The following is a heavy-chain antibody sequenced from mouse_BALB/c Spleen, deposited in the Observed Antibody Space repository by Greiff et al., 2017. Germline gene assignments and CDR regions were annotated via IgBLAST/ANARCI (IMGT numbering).Heavy chain of an antibody. D-gene: IGHD2-1*01. J-gene: IGHJ4*01. CDR2: ILPGSGST. CDR1: GYTFSSYW. V-gene: IGHV1-9*01. CDR3: ARYGNHYYAMDY. Sequence: QVQLQQSGAELMKPGASVKISCKATGYTFSSYWIEWVKQRPGHGLEWIGEILPGSGSTNYNEKFKGKATFTADTSSNTAYMQLSSLTSEDSAVYYCARYGNHYYAMDYWGQGTSVTVSS.